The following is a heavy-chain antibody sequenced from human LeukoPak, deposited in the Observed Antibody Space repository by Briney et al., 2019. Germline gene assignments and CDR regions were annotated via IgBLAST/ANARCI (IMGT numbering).Heavy chain of an antibody. CDR3: GNLGRAGTDD. V-gene: IGHV3-72*01. CDR1: AFTITPHY. D-gene: IGHD7-27*01. CDR2: IRNKADGYTT. J-gene: IGHJ4*02. Sequence: QPGRSLRLSCVPSAFTITPHYMDWVRQPPGQGLEWVGLIRNKADGYTTIYAASMKGRFSNSREDSKNSVYLQMDSLRTEDTAVYYCGNLGRAGTDDWGQRSLATVSS.